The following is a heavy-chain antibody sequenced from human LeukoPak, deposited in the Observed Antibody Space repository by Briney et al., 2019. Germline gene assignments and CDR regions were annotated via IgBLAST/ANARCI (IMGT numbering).Heavy chain of an antibody. CDR2: INPNSGGT. V-gene: IGHV1-2*06. D-gene: IGHD2-2*02. CDR3: AREYCSGTSCYTFDY. Sequence: GASVKVSCKASGYTFTGYYIHWVRQAPGQGLEWMGRINPNSGGTNYAQKFQGRVTMTRDTSINTAYVELSRLRSDDTAVYYCAREYCSGTSCYTFDYWGQGTLVTVSS. CDR1: GYTFTGYY. J-gene: IGHJ4*02.